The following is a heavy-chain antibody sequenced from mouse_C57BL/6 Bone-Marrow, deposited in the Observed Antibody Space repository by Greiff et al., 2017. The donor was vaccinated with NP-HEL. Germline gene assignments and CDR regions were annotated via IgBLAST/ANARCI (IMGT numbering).Heavy chain of an antibody. CDR2: INPGSGGT. CDR1: GYAFTNYL. Sequence: VQLQQSGAELVRPGTSVKVSCKASGYAFTNYLIEWVKQRPGQGLEWIGVINPGSGGTNYNEKFKGKATLTADKSSSTAYMQLSSLTSEDSAVYFCAKGGLQAWFAYWGQGTLVTVSA. V-gene: IGHV1-54*01. D-gene: IGHD6-1*01. J-gene: IGHJ3*01. CDR3: AKGGLQAWFAY.